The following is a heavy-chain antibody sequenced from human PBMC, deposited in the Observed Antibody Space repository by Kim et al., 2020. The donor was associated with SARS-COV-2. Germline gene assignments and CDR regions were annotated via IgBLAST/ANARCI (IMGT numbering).Heavy chain of an antibody. D-gene: IGHD6-13*01. CDR3: AGDGQYSSSWYHHREAENAFEI. Sequence: SETLSLTCTVSGGSISSYYWSWIRQPPGKGLEWIGYIYYSGSTNYNPSLKSRVTISVDTSKNQFSLKLSSVPAADTAVYYCAGDGQYSSSWYHHREAENAFEIWGQGTMVTVSS. CDR1: GGSISSYY. CDR2: IYYSGST. J-gene: IGHJ3*02. V-gene: IGHV4-59*13.